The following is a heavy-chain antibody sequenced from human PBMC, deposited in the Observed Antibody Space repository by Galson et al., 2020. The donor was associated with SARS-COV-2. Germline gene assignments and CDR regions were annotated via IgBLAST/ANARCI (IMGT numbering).Heavy chain of an antibody. CDR1: GFTFSSYW. D-gene: IGHD3-9*01. V-gene: IGHV3-7*01. CDR3: ARNDILTGYYPARVGHYFDY. J-gene: IGHJ4*02. Sequence: GESLKISCAASGFTFSSYWMSWVRQAPGKGLEWVANIKQDGSEKYYVDSVKGRFTISRDNAKNSLYLQMNSLRAEDTAVYYCARNDILTGYYPARVGHYFDYWGQGTLVTVSS. CDR2: IKQDGSEK.